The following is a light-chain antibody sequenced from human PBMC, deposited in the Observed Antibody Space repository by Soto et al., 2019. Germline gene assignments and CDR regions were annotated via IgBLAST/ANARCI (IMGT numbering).Light chain of an antibody. J-gene: IGKJ4*01. Sequence: DVQLTQSPSSLSASVGDRVTISCRASQSVTNWVAWYQQKPGKAPNVLIYATYTLQSGVPSRFRGSGSGTDFTLTINSPQPEDFATYSSQQYNNFPPTFGGGTKVDI. CDR1: QSVTNW. CDR3: QQYNNFPPT. V-gene: IGKV1D-16*01. CDR2: ATY.